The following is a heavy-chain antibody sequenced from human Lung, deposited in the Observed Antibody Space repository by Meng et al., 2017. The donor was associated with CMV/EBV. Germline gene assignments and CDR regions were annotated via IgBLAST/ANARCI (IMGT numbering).Heavy chain of an antibody. Sequence: GSLRLSCTVPGYSISSGYYWGWVRQPPGKGLEWIGSIYHSESTYYNPSLKSRVTISVDTSKNQFSLKLSSVTAADTAVYYCARARDDYCGQG. V-gene: IGHV4-38-2*02. D-gene: IGHD5-24*01. CDR3: ARARDDY. CDR1: GYSISSGYY. CDR2: IYHSEST. J-gene: IGHJ4*02.